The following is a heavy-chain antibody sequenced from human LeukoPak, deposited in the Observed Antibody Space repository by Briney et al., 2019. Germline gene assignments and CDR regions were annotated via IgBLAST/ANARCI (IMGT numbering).Heavy chain of an antibody. CDR2: IYYSGST. V-gene: IGHV4-31*03. CDR1: GVSISSGGYY. CDR3: ARYSYCGGDCYDAFDI. Sequence: SETLSLTCTVSGVSISSGGYYWSWLRQHPGKGLEWIGYIYYSGSTYYNPSLKSRVTISIDTSKNQFSLKLSSVTAADTAVYYCARYSYCGGDCYDAFDIWGQGTMVTVSS. J-gene: IGHJ3*02. D-gene: IGHD2-21*02.